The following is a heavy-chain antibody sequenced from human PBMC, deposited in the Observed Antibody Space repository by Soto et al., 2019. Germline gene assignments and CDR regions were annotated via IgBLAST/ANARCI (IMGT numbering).Heavy chain of an antibody. V-gene: IGHV1-69*12. CDR1: GGTFSSSA. J-gene: IGHJ6*02. Sequence: QVQLVQSGAEVKEPGSSVNVSCQASGGTFSSSALSWVRQAPGQGLEWMGGIIPLFRTPDYAQKFQGRVTITADESTSTAYMELSSLRSEDTAIYYCARDNGSPQLGGNYYYITDVWGQGTTITVSS. D-gene: IGHD2-15*01. CDR2: IIPLFRTP. CDR3: ARDNGSPQLGGNYYYITDV.